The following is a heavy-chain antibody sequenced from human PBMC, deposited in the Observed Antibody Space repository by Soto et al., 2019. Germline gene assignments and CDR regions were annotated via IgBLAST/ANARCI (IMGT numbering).Heavy chain of an antibody. J-gene: IGHJ5*02. Sequence: GASVKVSCKASGYTFTSYGISWVRQAPGQGLEWMGWISAYNGNTNYAQKLQGRVTMTTDTSTSTAYMELRSLRSDDTAVYYCARLVEYSYGYGTNNCFDPWGQGTLVTVSS. CDR2: ISAYNGNT. CDR3: ARLVEYSYGYGTNNCFDP. D-gene: IGHD5-18*01. CDR1: GYTFTSYG. V-gene: IGHV1-18*01.